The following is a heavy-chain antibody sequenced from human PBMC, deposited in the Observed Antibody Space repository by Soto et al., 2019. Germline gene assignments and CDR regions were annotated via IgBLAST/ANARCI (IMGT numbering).Heavy chain of an antibody. J-gene: IGHJ6*02. D-gene: IGHD6-13*01. CDR3: ASDHSFRWYGSFYYYGTDV. CDR1: GFTFSSYG. CDR2: IWYDGSNK. V-gene: IGHV3-33*01. Sequence: QVQQVESGGGVVQPGRSLRLSCAASGFTFSSYGMHWVRQAPGKGLEWVAVIWYDGSNKYYADSVKGRFTISRDNSKNPLYLQLIILSALDTSVHLCASDHSFRWYGSFYYYGTDVWGQGTTVTVSS.